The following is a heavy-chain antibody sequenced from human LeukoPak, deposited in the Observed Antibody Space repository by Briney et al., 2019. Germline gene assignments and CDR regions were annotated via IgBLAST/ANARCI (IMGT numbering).Heavy chain of an antibody. J-gene: IGHJ5*02. Sequence: SVKVSCKASGGTFSSYTISWVRQAPGQGLEWMGRIIPILGIANYAQKFQGRVTITADKSTSTAYMELSSLRSEDTAVYYCARQATSIVAATTNWFDPWGQGTLVTVSS. CDR3: ARQATSIVAATTNWFDP. V-gene: IGHV1-69*02. D-gene: IGHD1-26*01. CDR1: GGTFSSYT. CDR2: IIPILGIA.